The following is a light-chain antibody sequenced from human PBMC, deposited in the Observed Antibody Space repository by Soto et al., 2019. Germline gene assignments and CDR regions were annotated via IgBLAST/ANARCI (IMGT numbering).Light chain of an antibody. CDR3: QQYGSAPRT. CDR1: QIVSKNY. CDR2: AAS. Sequence: EIVLTQSPGTLSLSPGERATLSCRASQIVSKNYVAWYQQKPGQAPRLLIYAASSRATGIPDRFSGGGSGTDVTLTVSRLEPEDFAVYYCQQYGSAPRTFGQGTKVEVK. V-gene: IGKV3-20*01. J-gene: IGKJ1*01.